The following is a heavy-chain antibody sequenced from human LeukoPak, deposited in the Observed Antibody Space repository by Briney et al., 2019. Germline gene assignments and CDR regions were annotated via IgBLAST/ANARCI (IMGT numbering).Heavy chain of an antibody. CDR1: GFTFSGHY. J-gene: IGHJ4*02. CDR2: IRNAANGYTT. CDR3: VXVRXXDSFDL. Sequence: PGGSLRLSCEASGFTFSGHYMDWVRQAPGKGLEWVGRIRNAANGYTTDYATSVKGRFIVSRDDPRNSLYRQMSSLKTEDTALXXXVXVRXXDSFDLWGQGTLVTVSS. V-gene: IGHV3-72*01.